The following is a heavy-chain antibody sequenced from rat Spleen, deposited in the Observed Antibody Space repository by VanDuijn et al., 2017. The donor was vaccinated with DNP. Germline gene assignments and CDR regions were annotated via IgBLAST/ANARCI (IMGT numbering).Heavy chain of an antibody. CDR1: GFSLTGYH. CDR2: IAEGGST. Sequence: QVQLKESGPGLVQPSQPLSLTCTVSGFSLTGYHVDWVRQSPGKGLEWIAAIAEGGSTYYNSALDSRLSISRDTSKGQVFLKMNSLQAEDTAIYFCTRLPGYNIYWFAHWGQGTLVT. D-gene: IGHD1-4*01. J-gene: IGHJ3*01. V-gene: IGHV2-6*01. CDR3: TRLPGYNIYWFAH.